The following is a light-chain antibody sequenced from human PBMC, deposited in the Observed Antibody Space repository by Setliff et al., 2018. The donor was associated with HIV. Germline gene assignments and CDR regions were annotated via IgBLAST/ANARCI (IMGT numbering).Light chain of an antibody. CDR3: TSFTSTSPYV. J-gene: IGLJ1*01. V-gene: IGLV2-14*01. Sequence: LTQPASVSGSPGQSITISCTGTSSDVGGYKYVSWYQHHPGKAPKLLIYEVDNRPSGVSNRFSGSKSGNTASLTISGLQAEDEADYFCTSFTSTSPYVFGTGTKVTVL. CDR1: SSDVGGYKY. CDR2: EVD.